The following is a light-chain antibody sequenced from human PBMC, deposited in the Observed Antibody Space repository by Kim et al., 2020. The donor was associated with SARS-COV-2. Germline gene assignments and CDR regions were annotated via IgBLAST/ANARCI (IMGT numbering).Light chain of an antibody. V-gene: IGKV1-5*01. Sequence: VGQRGTNTCRASQKFITFLAWYQQKPGKVPKLLIYDASILEGGVPSRFSGSRSGTEFTLTVSSLQPDDFATYYCQQYTDYSPWTFSQGTKVDIK. CDR1: QKFITF. CDR3: QQYTDYSPWT. CDR2: DAS. J-gene: IGKJ1*01.